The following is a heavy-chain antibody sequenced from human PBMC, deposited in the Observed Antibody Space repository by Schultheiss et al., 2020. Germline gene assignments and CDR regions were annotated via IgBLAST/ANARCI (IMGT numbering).Heavy chain of an antibody. Sequence: GGSLTLSCAASGFTFDDYAMHWVRQAPGKGLEWVSGISWKSGSIDYADSVKGRFTISRDNAKNSLYLQMNSLRAEDTALYYCAKDHDGYYYGGYFQHWGQGTLVTVSS. D-gene: IGHD3-22*01. CDR1: GFTFDDYA. CDR2: ISWKSGSI. CDR3: AKDHDGYYYGGYFQH. V-gene: IGHV3-9*01. J-gene: IGHJ1*01.